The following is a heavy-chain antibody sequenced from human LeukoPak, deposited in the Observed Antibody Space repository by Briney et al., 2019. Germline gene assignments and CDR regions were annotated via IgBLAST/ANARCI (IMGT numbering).Heavy chain of an antibody. D-gene: IGHD4-17*01. J-gene: IGHJ4*02. CDR1: GGSISSGGYY. V-gene: IGHV4-30-2*01. CDR3: ASFHDYGDYDIDY. Sequence: PSQTLSLTCTVSGGSISSGGYYWSWIRQHPGKGLEWIGYIYHSGSTYYNPSLKSRVTISVDRSKNQFSLKLSSVTAADTAVYYCASFHDYGDYDIDYWGQGTLVTVSS. CDR2: IYHSGST.